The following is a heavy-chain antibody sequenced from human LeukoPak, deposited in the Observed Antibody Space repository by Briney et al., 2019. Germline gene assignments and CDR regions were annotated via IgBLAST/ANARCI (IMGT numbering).Heavy chain of an antibody. CDR2: ISGSGGST. D-gene: IGHD3-10*01. CDR3: ATTPYYYGSRIAY. J-gene: IGHJ4*02. V-gene: IGHV3-23*01. CDR1: GFTFSSYA. Sequence: PGGSLRLSCAASGFTFSSYAMSWVRQAPGKGLEWVSAISGSGGSTYYADSVKGRFTISRGNSKNTLYLQMNSLRAEDTAVYYCATTPYYYGSRIAYWGQGTLVTVSS.